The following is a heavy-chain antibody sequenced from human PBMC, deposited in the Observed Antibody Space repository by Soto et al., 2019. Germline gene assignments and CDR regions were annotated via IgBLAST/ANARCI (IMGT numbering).Heavy chain of an antibody. CDR1: GYSFASHW. J-gene: IGHJ4*02. CDR2: IYPGDSDT. CDR3: ARYSGSYWHYLDF. D-gene: IGHD1-26*01. Sequence: SGESLKISCKGSGYSFASHWVAWVRQMPEKGLGWIGTIYPGDSDTKYSPAFRGQVTISADTSVSTAYLQWRSLEATDSAIYYCARYSGSYWHYLDFWGQGTLVTVSS. V-gene: IGHV5-51*01.